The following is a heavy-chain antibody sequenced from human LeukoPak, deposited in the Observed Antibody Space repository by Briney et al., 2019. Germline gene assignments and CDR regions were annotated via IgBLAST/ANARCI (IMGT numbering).Heavy chain of an antibody. V-gene: IGHV4-38-2*02. Sequence: PSETLSLTCTVSGYSISSGYYWGWIRQPPGKGLEWIGIIYHSGSTYYNPSLKSRLTISADTSKNQFSLRLSYVTAADTAVYYCVRVDNGGNYFDYWGQGTLVTVSS. CDR1: GYSISSGYY. D-gene: IGHD4-23*01. CDR3: VRVDNGGNYFDY. CDR2: IYHSGST. J-gene: IGHJ4*02.